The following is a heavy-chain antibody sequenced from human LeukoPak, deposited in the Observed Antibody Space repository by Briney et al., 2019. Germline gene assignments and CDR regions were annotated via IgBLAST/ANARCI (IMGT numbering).Heavy chain of an antibody. Sequence: GASVEVSCKVSPCTFTDYYVHWLRQASGQGLEWMGWFHPSSGGTGYAQRFQGRVTMTRDTSISTAYMQLTRLTSDDTALYYCGIKRIRSNPFDYWGQGTLVTVSS. CDR3: GIKRIRSNPFDY. CDR2: FHPSSGGT. J-gene: IGHJ4*02. V-gene: IGHV1-2*02. D-gene: IGHD3-10*01. CDR1: PCTFTDYY.